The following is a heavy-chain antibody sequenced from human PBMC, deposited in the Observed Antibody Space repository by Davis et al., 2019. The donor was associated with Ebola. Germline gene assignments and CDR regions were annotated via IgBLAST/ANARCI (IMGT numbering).Heavy chain of an antibody. CDR3: ARDTIALNF. D-gene: IGHD2-21*01. CDR2: IFYTGNT. CDR1: GDSISSYSYY. V-gene: IGHV4-39*07. J-gene: IGHJ4*02. Sequence: MPGGSLRLSCTVSGDSISSYSYYWAWIRQSPGKGLEWIGSIFYTGNTFYNPSLSSRVTISIDTSNNQFSLKLSSVTAADTAVYYCARDTIALNFWGRGTLVTVSS.